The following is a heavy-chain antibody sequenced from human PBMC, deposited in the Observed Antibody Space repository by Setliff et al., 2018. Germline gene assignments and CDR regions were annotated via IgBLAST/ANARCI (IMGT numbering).Heavy chain of an antibody. J-gene: IGHJ5*02. D-gene: IGHD3-22*01. V-gene: IGHV3-23*01. CDR3: AKLPSGYPYNWFDP. Sequence: ETLSLTCTVSGGSISSYYWSWIRQPPGKGLEWVSVISGSGGSTYYADSVKGRFTISRDNSKNTLYLQMNSLRAEDTAVYYCAKLPSGYPYNWFDPWGQGTLVTVSS. CDR1: GGSISSYY. CDR2: ISGSGGST.